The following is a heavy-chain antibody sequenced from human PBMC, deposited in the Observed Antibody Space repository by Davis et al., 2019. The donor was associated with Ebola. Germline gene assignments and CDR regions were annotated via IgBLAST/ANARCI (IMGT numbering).Heavy chain of an antibody. V-gene: IGHV5-10-1*01. J-gene: IGHJ4*02. Sequence: GESLKISCKGSGYRFTNYWISWARQMPGKGLEWMGRIDPSDSHTIYSPPFEGHVTISADKSLSTAYLQWSSLKASDTAMYYCARLDYYDTSGYYKPLFYWGRGALVTVSS. CDR2: IDPSDSHT. CDR3: ARLDYYDTSGYYKPLFY. D-gene: IGHD3-22*01. CDR1: GYRFTNYW.